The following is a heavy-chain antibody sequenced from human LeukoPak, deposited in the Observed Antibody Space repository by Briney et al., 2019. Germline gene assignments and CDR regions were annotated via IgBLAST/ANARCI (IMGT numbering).Heavy chain of an antibody. CDR3: ARAWYYYDSSGYYPFDY. V-gene: IGHV4-34*01. D-gene: IGHD3-22*01. Sequence: SETLSLTCAVYGGSFSGYYWSWIRQPPGKGLEWIGEINHSGSTNYNPSLKSRVTISVDTSKNQFSLKLSSATAADTAVYYCARAWYYYDSSGYYPFDYWGQGTLVTVSP. CDR1: GGSFSGYY. CDR2: INHSGST. J-gene: IGHJ4*02.